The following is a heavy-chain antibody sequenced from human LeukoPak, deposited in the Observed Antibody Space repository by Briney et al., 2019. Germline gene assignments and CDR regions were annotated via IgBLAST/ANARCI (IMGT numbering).Heavy chain of an antibody. V-gene: IGHV2-26*01. Sequence: ESGPVLVKPTETLTLTCTVSGFSLSNARMGVSWIRQPPGKALEWLAHIFSNDEKSYSTSLKSRLTISKDTSKSQVVLTMTNMDPVDTATYYCARTGYDILTGYTYYFDYWGQGTLVTVSS. D-gene: IGHD3-9*01. CDR1: GFSLSNARMG. J-gene: IGHJ4*02. CDR2: IFSNDEK. CDR3: ARTGYDILTGYTYYFDY.